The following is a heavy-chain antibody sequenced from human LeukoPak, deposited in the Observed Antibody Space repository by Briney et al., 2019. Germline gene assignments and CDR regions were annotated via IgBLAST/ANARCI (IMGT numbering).Heavy chain of an antibody. Sequence: GASEKVSCKASGYTFTRYYMHWVRQAPGQGLEWMGWINPNSGRTNYAQKFQGWVTMTRDTSISTAYMELSRLRSDDTAVYYCARALYAADAFDIWGQGTMVTVSS. CDR2: INPNSGRT. CDR3: ARALYAADAFDI. J-gene: IGHJ3*02. D-gene: IGHD2/OR15-2a*01. V-gene: IGHV1-2*04. CDR1: GYTFTRYY.